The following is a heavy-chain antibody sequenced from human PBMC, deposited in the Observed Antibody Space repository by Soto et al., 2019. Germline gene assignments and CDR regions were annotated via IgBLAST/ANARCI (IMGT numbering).Heavy chain of an antibody. J-gene: IGHJ4*02. CDR1: GFSLTTSGVG. Sequence: QITLKESGPPLVKPTQTLTLTCTFSGFSLTTSGVGVGWIRQPPGKALEWLALLYLADDKRYSPSLKSRLTITMDTSNTQVVLTMTNMDPVDTGTYFCAHSSGRSGDYWGQGTLVTVSS. CDR3: AHSSGRSGDY. CDR2: LYLADDK. D-gene: IGHD3-10*01. V-gene: IGHV2-5*02.